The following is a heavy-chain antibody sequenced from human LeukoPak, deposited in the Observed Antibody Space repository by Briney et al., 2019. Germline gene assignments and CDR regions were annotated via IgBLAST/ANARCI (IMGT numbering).Heavy chain of an antibody. CDR1: GGTFSSYA. D-gene: IGHD6-19*01. J-gene: IGHJ4*02. V-gene: IGHV1-69*13. CDR3: ARDLGYSSGWYQEYY. Sequence: ASVKVSCKASGGTFSSYAISWVRQAPGQGLEWMGGIIPILGTANYAQKFQGRVTITADESTSTAYMELSSLRSEDTAVYYCARDLGYSSGWYQEYYWGQGTLVTVSS. CDR2: IIPILGTA.